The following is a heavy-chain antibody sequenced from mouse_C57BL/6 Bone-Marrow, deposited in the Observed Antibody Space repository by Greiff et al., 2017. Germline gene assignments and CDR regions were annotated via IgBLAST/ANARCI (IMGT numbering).Heavy chain of an antibody. D-gene: IGHD2-5*01. CDR2: ILPGSGST. V-gene: IGHV1-9*01. J-gene: IGHJ1*03. CDR1: GYTFTGYW. CDR3: AISYYSNCYWYFDV. Sequence: QVQLQQSGAELMKPGASVKLSCKATGYTFTGYWIEWVKQRPGHGLEWIGDILPGSGSTNYNEKFKGKATFTAATSSNTAYMQLSSLTTEDSAIYYCAISYYSNCYWYFDVWGTGTTVTVSS.